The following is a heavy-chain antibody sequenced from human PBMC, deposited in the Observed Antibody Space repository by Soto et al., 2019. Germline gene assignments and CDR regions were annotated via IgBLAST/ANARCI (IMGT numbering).Heavy chain of an antibody. Sequence: QVQLVQSGDEVKKPGASVKVSCKASGYIFVNYGIAWVRQAPGQGLEWMGWISPYTGNTHSATKIQGRLTMTTDTSTRTVYMDLVSLTSNETAVYYCVIVYNYFTPSPQDVWGQGTTFPVSS. CDR3: VIVYNYFTPSPQDV. J-gene: IGHJ6*02. CDR2: ISPYTGNT. CDR1: GYIFVNYG. V-gene: IGHV1-18*01. D-gene: IGHD3-16*01.